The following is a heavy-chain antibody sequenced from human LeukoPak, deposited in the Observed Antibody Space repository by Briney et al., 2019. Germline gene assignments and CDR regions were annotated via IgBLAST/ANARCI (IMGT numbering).Heavy chain of an antibody. J-gene: IGHJ4*02. CDR3: ARGAITMTYGYFDY. V-gene: IGHV3-64D*06. CDR1: GFTFNRFY. CDR2: ISSNGATT. Sequence: GGSLRLSCSASGFTFNRFYLHWVRQAPGKGLEFVSHISSNGATTYYADSVKGRFTISRDNSKNTLYLQMSSLRADDTAVYYCARGAITMTYGYFDYWGQGTLVTVSS. D-gene: IGHD3-22*01.